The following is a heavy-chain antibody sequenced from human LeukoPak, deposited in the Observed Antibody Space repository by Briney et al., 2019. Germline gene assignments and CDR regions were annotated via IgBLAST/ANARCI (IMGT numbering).Heavy chain of an antibody. D-gene: IGHD5-18*01. V-gene: IGHV4-59*08. CDR2: IYYSGST. Sequence: PSETLSLTCTVPGGSISSYYWSWIRQPPGKGPEWIGYIYYSGSTNYNPSLKSRVTISVDTSKNQFSLKLSSVTAADTAVYYCARHRRLGYSYGYEVFDYWGQGTLVTVSS. CDR3: ARHRRLGYSYGYEVFDY. CDR1: GGSISSYY. J-gene: IGHJ4*02.